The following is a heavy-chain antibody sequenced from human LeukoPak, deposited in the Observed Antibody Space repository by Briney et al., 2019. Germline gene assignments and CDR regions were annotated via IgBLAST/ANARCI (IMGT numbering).Heavy chain of an antibody. CDR2: INIDERIT. J-gene: IGHJ4*02. V-gene: IGHV3-74*01. Sequence: PGGSLRLSCAASGFSFSTQRMHWVRQAPGKGLVWVSYINIDERITGYADSVKGRFTISRDNSKNTLFLQMNSLKADVSAWYYCAKPGVGVAAGPGGYFDYWGQGTLITVSS. CDR1: GFSFSTQR. CDR3: AKPGVGVAAGPGGYFDY. D-gene: IGHD6-13*01.